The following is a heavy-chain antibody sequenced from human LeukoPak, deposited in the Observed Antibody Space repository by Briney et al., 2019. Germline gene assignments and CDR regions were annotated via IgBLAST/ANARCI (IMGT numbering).Heavy chain of an antibody. CDR1: GGSISSYY. Sequence: SETLSLTCTVSGGSISSYYWSWIRQPPGKGLEWIGYIYYSGSTNYNPSLKSRVTISVDTSKNQFSLKLSSVTAADTAVYYCARHTYDSSGSIDYWGQGTLVTVSS. D-gene: IGHD3-22*01. CDR3: ARHTYDSSGSIDY. J-gene: IGHJ4*02. CDR2: IYYSGST. V-gene: IGHV4-59*08.